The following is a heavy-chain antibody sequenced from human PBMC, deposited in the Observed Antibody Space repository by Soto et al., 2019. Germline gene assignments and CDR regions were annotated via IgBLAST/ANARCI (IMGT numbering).Heavy chain of an antibody. V-gene: IGHV3-7*01. J-gene: IGHJ4*02. CDR2: IKQDGSEK. Sequence: EVQLVESGGGLVQPGGSLRLSCAASGFTFSSYWMSWVRQAXXXGLEWVANIKQDGSEKYYVDSVKGRFTISRDNAKNSLYLQMNSLRAEXTAXYYCAXXXAVAGTGYWGQGTLVTVSS. CDR1: GFTFSSYW. CDR3: AXXXAVAGTGY. D-gene: IGHD6-19*01.